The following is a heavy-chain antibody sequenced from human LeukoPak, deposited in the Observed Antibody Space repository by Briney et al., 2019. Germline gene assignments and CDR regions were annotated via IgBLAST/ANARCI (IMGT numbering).Heavy chain of an antibody. D-gene: IGHD5-24*01. CDR1: GGTFSSYA. CDR2: IIPILGTA. CDR3: ARGQRWLQLLDY. J-gene: IGHJ4*02. V-gene: IGHV1-69*04. Sequence: ASVKVSCKASGGTFSSYAISWVRQAPGQGLEWMGRIIPILGTANYAQKFQGRVTITADKSTSTAYMELSSLRSEDTAVYYCARGQRWLQLLDYWGQGTLVTVSS.